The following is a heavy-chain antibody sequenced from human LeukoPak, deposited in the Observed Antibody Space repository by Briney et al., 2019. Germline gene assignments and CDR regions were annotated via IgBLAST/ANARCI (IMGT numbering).Heavy chain of an antibody. J-gene: IGHJ4*02. D-gene: IGHD6-13*01. CDR3: ARQRGIAGNFDY. Sequence: SETLSLTCAVYGGSFSGYYWSWIRRPPGKGLEWIGEINHSGSTNYNPSLKSRVTITVDTSKNQFSLSLGSVTAADTAVYYCARQRGIAGNFDYWGQGTLVIVSS. CDR1: GGSFSGYY. CDR2: INHSGST. V-gene: IGHV4-34*01.